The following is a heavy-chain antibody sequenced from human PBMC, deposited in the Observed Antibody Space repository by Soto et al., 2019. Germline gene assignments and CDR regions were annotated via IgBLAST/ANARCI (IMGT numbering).Heavy chain of an antibody. D-gene: IGHD4-4*01. Sequence: SETLSLRCAVYGGSFSGYDWSWIRQPPGKGLEWIGEINHSGSTYYNPSLKSRVTISVDTSKNQFSLKLSSVTAADTAVYYCARRVQFPQNVYDYYYYMDVWGKGTTVTVSS. J-gene: IGHJ6*03. V-gene: IGHV4-34*01. CDR2: INHSGST. CDR1: GGSFSGYD. CDR3: ARRVQFPQNVYDYYYYMDV.